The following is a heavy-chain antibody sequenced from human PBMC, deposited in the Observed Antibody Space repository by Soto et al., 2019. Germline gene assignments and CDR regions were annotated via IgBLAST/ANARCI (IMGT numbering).Heavy chain of an antibody. CDR1: GFTFTNAW. CDR3: TTELGSGWYGLYFDY. Sequence: EVQLVESGGGLVKPGGSLRLSCVASGFTFTNAWMSWVRQAPGKGLEWVGRIRSKADGATAEYAAPVKGRFTISRDDSENTVHLQMNTLQTEDTAVYFCTTELGSGWYGLYFDYWGQGTLVSVSS. CDR2: IRSKADGATA. J-gene: IGHJ4*02. V-gene: IGHV3-15*07. D-gene: IGHD6-19*01.